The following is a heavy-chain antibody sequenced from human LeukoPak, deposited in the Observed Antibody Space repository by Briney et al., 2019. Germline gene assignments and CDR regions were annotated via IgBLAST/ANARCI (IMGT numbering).Heavy chain of an antibody. CDR3: AKGRGSGHYYYYGLDV. V-gene: IGHV3-23*01. D-gene: IGHD3-10*01. J-gene: IGHJ6*02. CDR1: GFTFSSYG. Sequence: GGSLRLSCAASGFTFSSYGMSWVRQAPGKGLEWVSIISGSGGSTYYADSVKGRFTISRDNSKNTLYLQMNSLRAEDTAVYYCAKGRGSGHYYYYGLDVWGQGTTVTVSS. CDR2: ISGSGGST.